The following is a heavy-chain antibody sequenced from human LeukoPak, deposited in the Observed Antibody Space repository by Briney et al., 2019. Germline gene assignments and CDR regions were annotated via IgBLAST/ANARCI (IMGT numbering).Heavy chain of an antibody. CDR1: GFTFSSYW. CDR2: IKQDGSEK. J-gene: IGHJ3*02. V-gene: IGHV3-7*01. CDR3: ARVVSSSWYYAFDI. Sequence: GGSLRLSCAASGFTFSSYWMSWVRQAPGKGLEWEANIKQDGSEKYYVDSVKGRFTISRDNAKNSLYLQMNSLRAEDTAVYYCARVVSSSWYYAFDIWGQGTMVTVSS. D-gene: IGHD6-13*01.